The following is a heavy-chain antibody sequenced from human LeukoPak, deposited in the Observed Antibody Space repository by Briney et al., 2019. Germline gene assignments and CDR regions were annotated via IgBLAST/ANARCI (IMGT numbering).Heavy chain of an antibody. V-gene: IGHV4-39*02. D-gene: IGHD1-26*01. CDR1: GGSISSTNYY. CDR2: IYYNGAT. CDR3: AKEARFLSGNYYGRDDF. J-gene: IGHJ4*02. Sequence: SETLSLTCDVSGGSISSTNYYWGWIRQPPGKGLEWIGTIYYNGATQYSPSLKSRVSISVDTSKNQFSLRLSSVTATDTAVYYCAKEARFLSGNYYGRDDFWGQGTLVTVSS.